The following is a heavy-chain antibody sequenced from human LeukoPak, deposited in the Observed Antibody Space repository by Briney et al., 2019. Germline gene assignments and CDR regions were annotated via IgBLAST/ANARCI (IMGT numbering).Heavy chain of an antibody. Sequence: SETLSLTCAVHGEPFSGYYWSWIRQAPGKGLEWIGEINHSGSTNYNPSLKSRVTMSVDTSKNQSSLKLSSVTAADTAVYYCARNFAYWGQGTLVTVSS. CDR3: ARNFAY. J-gene: IGHJ4*02. CDR1: GEPFSGYY. CDR2: INHSGST. V-gene: IGHV4-34*01.